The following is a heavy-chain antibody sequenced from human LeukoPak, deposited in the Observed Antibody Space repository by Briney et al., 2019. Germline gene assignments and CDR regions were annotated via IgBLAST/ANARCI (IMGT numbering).Heavy chain of an antibody. CDR1: GFTFSSYA. J-gene: IGHJ6*02. CDR3: ARDWVVVPLDDYYGMDV. D-gene: IGHD2-2*01. V-gene: IGHV3-30-3*01. CDR2: ISYDGSNK. Sequence: PGGSLRLSCAASGFTFSSYAMSWVRQAPGKGLEWVAVISYDGSNKYYADSVKGRFTISRDNSKNTLYLQMNSLRAEDTAVYYCARDWVVVPLDDYYGMDVWGQGTTVTVSS.